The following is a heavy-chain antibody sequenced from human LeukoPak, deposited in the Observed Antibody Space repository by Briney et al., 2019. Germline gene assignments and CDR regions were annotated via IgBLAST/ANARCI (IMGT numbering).Heavy chain of an antibody. CDR1: GGTFISYA. V-gene: IGHV1-69*13. D-gene: IGHD7-27*01. CDR3: ARGPPNWGYDY. J-gene: IGHJ4*02. CDR2: IIPIFGTA. Sequence: SVKVSCKASGGTFISYAISWVRQAPGQGLKWMGGIIPIFGTANYAQKFQGRVTITADESTSTAYMKLSSLRSEDTAVYYCARGPPNWGYDYWGPGTLVTVSS.